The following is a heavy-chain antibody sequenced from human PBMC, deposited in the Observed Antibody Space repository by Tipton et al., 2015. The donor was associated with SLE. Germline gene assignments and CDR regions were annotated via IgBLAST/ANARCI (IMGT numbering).Heavy chain of an antibody. D-gene: IGHD2-8*01. V-gene: IGHV3-11*01. CDR2: ISSSGSTI. Sequence: GSLRLPCAASGFTFSDYYMSWIRQAPGKGLEWVSYISSSGSTIYYADSVKGRFTISRDNAKNSLYLQMNSLRAEDTAVYYCAREEFRRFDRTGEILMVYAPYGMDVWGQGTTVTVSS. CDR1: GFTFSDYY. CDR3: AREEFRRFDRTGEILMVYAPYGMDV. J-gene: IGHJ6*02.